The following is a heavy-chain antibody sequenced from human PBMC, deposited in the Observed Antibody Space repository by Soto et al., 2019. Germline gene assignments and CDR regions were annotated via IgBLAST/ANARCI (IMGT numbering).Heavy chain of an antibody. J-gene: IGHJ4*02. D-gene: IGHD1-26*01. CDR2: ISGSGGST. V-gene: IGHV3-23*01. Sequence: PXGSLSLSCASSGFTFSSYAMSWVRQAPGKGLEWVSAISGSGGSTYYADSVKGRFTISRDNSKNTLYLQMNSLRAEDTAVYYCAKDRPDLGANYFDYWGQGTLVTVSS. CDR1: GFTFSSYA. CDR3: AKDRPDLGANYFDY.